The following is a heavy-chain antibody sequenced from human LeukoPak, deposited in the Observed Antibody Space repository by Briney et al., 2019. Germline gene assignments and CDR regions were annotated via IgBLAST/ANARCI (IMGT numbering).Heavy chain of an antibody. J-gene: IGHJ4*02. D-gene: IGHD3-10*01. CDR3: ATALLWFGELTTSDY. CDR2: FDPEDGET. CDR1: GYTLTELS. V-gene: IGHV1-24*01. Sequence: ASVKASCKVSGYTLTELSMHWVRQAPGKGLEWMGGFDPEDGETIYAQKFQGRVTMTEDTSTDTAYMELSSLRSEDTAVYYCATALLWFGELTTSDYWGQGTLVTVSS.